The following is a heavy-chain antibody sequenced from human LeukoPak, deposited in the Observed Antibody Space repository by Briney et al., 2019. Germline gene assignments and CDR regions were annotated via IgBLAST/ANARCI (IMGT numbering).Heavy chain of an antibody. V-gene: IGHV7-4-1*02. CDR2: INTNTGNP. Sequence: VASVKVSCKASGYTFTSYAMNWVRQAPGQGLEWMGWINTNTGNPTYAQGFTGRFVFSLDTSVSTAYLQISSLKAEDTAVYYCARGPNRVRGVIPDYWGQGTLVTVSS. J-gene: IGHJ4*02. CDR1: GYTFTSYA. D-gene: IGHD3-10*01. CDR3: ARGPNRVRGVIPDY.